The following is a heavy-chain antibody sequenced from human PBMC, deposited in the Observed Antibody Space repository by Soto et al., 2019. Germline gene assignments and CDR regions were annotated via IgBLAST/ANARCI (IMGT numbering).Heavy chain of an antibody. Sequence: ASVKVSCKASGYTFTGYYMHWVRQAPGQGLEWMGWINPNSGGTNYAQKFQGRVTMTRDTSISTAYMELSRLRSDDTAVYYCARNPGIAARFDAFDIWGKGTMVPVSS. CDR3: ARNPGIAARFDAFDI. J-gene: IGHJ3*02. CDR2: INPNSGGT. D-gene: IGHD6-6*01. CDR1: GYTFTGYY. V-gene: IGHV1-2*02.